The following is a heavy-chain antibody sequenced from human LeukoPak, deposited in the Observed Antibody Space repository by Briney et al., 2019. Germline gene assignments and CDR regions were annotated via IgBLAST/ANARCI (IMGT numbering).Heavy chain of an antibody. J-gene: IGHJ6*03. CDR3: ARVDRGGYDLSYYMDV. CDR1: GYSISSGYY. D-gene: IGHD2-2*01. V-gene: IGHV4-38-2*02. CDR2: IYHSGST. Sequence: SETLSLTCTVSGYSISSGYYWGWIRPPPGKGLEWIGSIYHSGSTYYNPSLKSRVTISVDTSKNQFSLKLSSVTAADTAVYYCARVDRGGYDLSYYMDVWGKGTTVTISS.